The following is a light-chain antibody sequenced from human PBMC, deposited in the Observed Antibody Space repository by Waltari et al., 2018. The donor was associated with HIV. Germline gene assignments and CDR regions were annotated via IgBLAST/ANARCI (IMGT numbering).Light chain of an antibody. Sequence: QSVLTQPPSASGTPGQRVTISCSGSSSNIGSNTVNWYQQLPGTAPKLLIYRNNQRPSGVPDGFSGSKSGTSASLAISGLQSEDEADYYCAAWDDSLNGPVFGGGTKLTVL. V-gene: IGLV1-44*01. CDR2: RNN. CDR3: AAWDDSLNGPV. CDR1: SSNIGSNT. J-gene: IGLJ3*02.